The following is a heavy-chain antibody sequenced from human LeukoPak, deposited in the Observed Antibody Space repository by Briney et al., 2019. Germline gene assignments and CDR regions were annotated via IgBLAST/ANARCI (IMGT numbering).Heavy chain of an antibody. V-gene: IGHV4-34*01. D-gene: IGHD1-1*01. Sequence: SETLSLTCAVYGGSFSDYYWNWIRQPPGKGLEWIGEINHSGSTNYNPSLKSRLTISVDTSKNQFSLKLSSVTAADTAVYYCARKGTTGTTLAYFDLWGRGTLVTVSS. CDR1: GGSFSDYY. CDR2: INHSGST. CDR3: ARKGTTGTTLAYFDL. J-gene: IGHJ2*01.